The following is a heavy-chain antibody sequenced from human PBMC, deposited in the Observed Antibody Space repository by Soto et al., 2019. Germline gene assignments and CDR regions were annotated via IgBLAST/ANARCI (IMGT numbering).Heavy chain of an antibody. CDR3: AREGRYSGSDYFDY. Sequence: LRLSCGASGFTFSSYSMNWVRQAQGKGLEWISYISSSSSTIFYAASVKGRFTISRDNDKNSLYLQMNNLRDEDTAVYFCAREGRYSGSDYFDYWGQGTLVTVSS. V-gene: IGHV3-48*02. CDR2: ISSSSSTI. J-gene: IGHJ4*02. CDR1: GFTFSSYS. D-gene: IGHD5-12*01.